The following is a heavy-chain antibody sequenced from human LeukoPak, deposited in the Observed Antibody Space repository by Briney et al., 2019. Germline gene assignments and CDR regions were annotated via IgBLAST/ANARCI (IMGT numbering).Heavy chain of an antibody. CDR2: IYDSGST. CDR1: GGYISSYY. D-gene: IGHD3-22*01. CDR3: ARDLRYDSSGWAFDS. Sequence: SETLSLTCSVSGGYISSYYWSWIRQPPGKGLEWIGYIYDSGSTNYNPSLKSRVTMSVDTSNNQFSLKLSSVTAADTAVYYCARDLRYDSSGWAFDSWGQGTLVTVSP. J-gene: IGHJ4*02. V-gene: IGHV4-59*01.